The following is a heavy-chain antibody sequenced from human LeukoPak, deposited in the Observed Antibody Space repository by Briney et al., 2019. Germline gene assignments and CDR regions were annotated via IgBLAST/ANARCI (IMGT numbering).Heavy chain of an antibody. CDR1: GYTFTGYY. CDR2: INPNSGGT. V-gene: IGHV1-2*02. Sequence: ASVKVSCKASGYTFTGYYMHWVRQAPGQGLEWMGRINPNSGGTNYAQKFQGRVTMTRDTSISTAYMELSRLRSDDTAVYYCARGAIVSSGYYFDYWGQGTLVTVSS. CDR3: ARGAIVSSGYYFDY. D-gene: IGHD3-22*01. J-gene: IGHJ4*02.